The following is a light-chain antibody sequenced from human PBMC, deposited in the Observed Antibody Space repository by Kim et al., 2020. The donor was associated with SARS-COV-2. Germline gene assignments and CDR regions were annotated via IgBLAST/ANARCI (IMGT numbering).Light chain of an antibody. Sequence: QSALTQSRSVSGSPGQSVTISCTGTSSDVGGYNYVSWYQHHPGKAPKAMIYDVSKRPSGVPDRFSGSKSGNTASLTISGLQAEDEADYYCCSYAGYNTFVFGGGTKLTVL. V-gene: IGLV2-11*01. J-gene: IGLJ3*02. CDR2: DVS. CDR1: SSDVGGYNY. CDR3: CSYAGYNTFV.